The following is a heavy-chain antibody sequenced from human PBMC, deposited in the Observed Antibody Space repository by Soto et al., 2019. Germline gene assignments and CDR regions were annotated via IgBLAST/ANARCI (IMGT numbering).Heavy chain of an antibody. CDR2: INPSGGSS. CDR3: GRGSLITMIVNY. J-gene: IGHJ4*02. D-gene: IGHD3-22*01. CDR1: GDTLTSYY. Sequence: ASVKVSCEACGDTLTSYYMHWVRQAPGQGLEWMGIINPSGGSSSYAQKFQGRVTMTRDTSTNTVSMELNSLRSEDTAVYYCGRGSLITMIVNYWGQGTLVTVSS. V-gene: IGHV1-46*01.